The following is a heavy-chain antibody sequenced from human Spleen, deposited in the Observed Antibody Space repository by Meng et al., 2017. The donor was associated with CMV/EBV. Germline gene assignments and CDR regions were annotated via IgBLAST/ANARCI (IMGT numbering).Heavy chain of an antibody. J-gene: IGHJ4*02. CDR3: ARGAGTHYGRFDY. D-gene: IGHD1-1*01. V-gene: IGHV1-69*05. CDR2: IIPIFDTT. Sequence: SVKVSCKASGGTVSNSAISWVRQAPGRGLEWMGEIIPIFDTTKYAQKFQGRVTITTDDSTRIAYMELGSLKSEDTAVYFCARGAGTHYGRFDYWGQGTLVTVSS. CDR1: GGTVSNSA.